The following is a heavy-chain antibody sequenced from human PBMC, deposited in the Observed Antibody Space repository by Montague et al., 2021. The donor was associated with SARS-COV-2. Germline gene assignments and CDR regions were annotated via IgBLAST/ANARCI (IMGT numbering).Heavy chain of an antibody. Sequence: SETLSLTCTVSGGSISSSSNYWGWIRQPPGKGLEWIGSIYYSGSTYYXPSVKSRVTISVDTSKNQFSLKLNSVTAADTAVYYCARLVWFGELSSENWFDPWGQGTLVTVSS. V-gene: IGHV4-39*01. D-gene: IGHD3-10*01. CDR2: IYYSGST. CDR1: GGSISSSSNY. J-gene: IGHJ5*02. CDR3: ARLVWFGELSSENWFDP.